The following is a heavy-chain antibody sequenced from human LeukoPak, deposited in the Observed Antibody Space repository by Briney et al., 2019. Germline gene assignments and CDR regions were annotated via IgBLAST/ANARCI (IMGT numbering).Heavy chain of an antibody. V-gene: IGHV1-2*02. CDR2: INPNSGGT. CDR1: GYTFTGYY. Sequence: ASVTVSCKASGYTFTGYYMHWVRQAPGQGLEWMGWINPNSGGTNYAQKFQGRVTMTRDTSISTAYMELSRLRSDDTAVYYCARGFSSGWYRRGIDYWGQGTLVTVSS. J-gene: IGHJ4*02. CDR3: ARGFSSGWYRRGIDY. D-gene: IGHD6-19*01.